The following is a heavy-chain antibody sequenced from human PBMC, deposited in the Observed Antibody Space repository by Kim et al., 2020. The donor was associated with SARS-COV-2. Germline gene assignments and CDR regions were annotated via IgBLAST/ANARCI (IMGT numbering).Heavy chain of an antibody. Sequence: SQTLSLTCTVSGGSISDNNYYWGCIRQPPGKGLEWIGNFYYRGSTHYNPSLKRRVTISVDTSKNQLSLNLSSVTAANTAVYDCARVIRPGWYFDLLGRGT. CDR1: GGSISDNNYY. D-gene: IGHD3-16*02. CDR2: FYYRGST. CDR3: ARVIRPGWYFDL. J-gene: IGHJ2*01. V-gene: IGHV4-39*01.